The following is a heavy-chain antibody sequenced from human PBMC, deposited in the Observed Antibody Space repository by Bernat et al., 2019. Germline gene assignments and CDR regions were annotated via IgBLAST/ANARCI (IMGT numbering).Heavy chain of an antibody. V-gene: IGHV3-33*01. CDR1: GFTFSSYG. CDR2: IWYDGSNK. J-gene: IGHJ6*02. CDR3: ARDGETYGSGSRPYYYYGMDV. Sequence: QVQLVESGGGVVQPGRSLRLSCAASGFTFSSYGMHWVRQAPGKGLEWVAVIWYDGSNKYYADSVKGLFTISRDNSKNTLYLQMNSLRAEDTAVYYCARDGETYGSGSRPYYYYGMDVWGQGTTVTVSS. D-gene: IGHD3-10*01.